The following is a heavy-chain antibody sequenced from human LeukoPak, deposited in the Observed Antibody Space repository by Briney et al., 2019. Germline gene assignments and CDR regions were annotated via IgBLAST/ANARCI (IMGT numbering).Heavy chain of an antibody. CDR2: ISGSGDST. CDR1: GFTFRSYG. Sequence: GGSLRLSCAASGFTFRSYGMTWVRQAPGKWLEWVSAISGSGDSTYYADSVKGRFTIPRDNSRNTLYLQMNSLRAGDTAVYYCAKSFRSTSLDYWGQGTLVTVSS. J-gene: IGHJ4*02. D-gene: IGHD2-2*01. CDR3: AKSFRSTSLDY. V-gene: IGHV3-23*01.